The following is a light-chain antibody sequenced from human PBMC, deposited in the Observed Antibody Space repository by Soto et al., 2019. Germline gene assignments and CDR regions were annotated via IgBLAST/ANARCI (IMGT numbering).Light chain of an antibody. CDR2: GAS. Sequence: EIVLTQSPGTLSLSPGERATLSCRASQSVSSSYLAWYQQKPGQAPRPLIYGASSRATGIPDSFSGSGSGTDLTLTISRLETEDFAVYYCQQYGSSPYTFGQGTKLEIK. CDR1: QSVSSSY. V-gene: IGKV3-20*01. J-gene: IGKJ2*01. CDR3: QQYGSSPYT.